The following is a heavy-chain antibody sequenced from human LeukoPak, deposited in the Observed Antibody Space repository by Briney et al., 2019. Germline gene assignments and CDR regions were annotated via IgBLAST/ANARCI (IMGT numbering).Heavy chain of an antibody. CDR3: AKGISGNSFYFDY. J-gene: IGHJ4*02. Sequence: GGSLRLSCAASGFTFSSDGIHWVRQAPGKGLEWVADIAPDGSYKYYADSLKGRFTISRDNSRYTLYLQMNSLRAEDTAVYYCAKGISGNSFYFDYWGQGTLVTVSS. D-gene: IGHD1-20*01. CDR1: GFTFSSDG. V-gene: IGHV3-30*19. CDR2: IAPDGSYK.